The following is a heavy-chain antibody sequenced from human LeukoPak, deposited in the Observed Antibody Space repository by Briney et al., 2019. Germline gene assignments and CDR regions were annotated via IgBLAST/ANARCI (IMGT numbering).Heavy chain of an antibody. J-gene: IGHJ4*02. CDR1: GFTFSSYA. Sequence: GGSLRLSCAASGFTFSSYAMSWVRQAPGKGLEWVSAISGSGGSTYYAGSVKGRFTISRDNSKNTLYLQMNSLRAEDTAVYYCAKHRAEQLWFGFFDYWGQGTLVTASS. V-gene: IGHV3-23*01. D-gene: IGHD5-18*01. CDR3: AKHRAEQLWFGFFDY. CDR2: ISGSGGST.